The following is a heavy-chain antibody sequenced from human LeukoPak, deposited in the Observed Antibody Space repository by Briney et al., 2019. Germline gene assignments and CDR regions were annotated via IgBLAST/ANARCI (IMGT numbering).Heavy chain of an antibody. V-gene: IGHV3-48*01. Sequence: PGGSLRLSCAASGFTFSSYSMNWVRQAPGKGLEWVSYISSSSSTIYYADSVKGRFTISRDNSKNTLYLQMNSLRAEDTAVYYCAKDLVYDILTQGNGEYYMDVWGKGTTVTISS. D-gene: IGHD3-9*01. CDR1: GFTFSSYS. CDR3: AKDLVYDILTQGNGEYYMDV. CDR2: ISSSSSTI. J-gene: IGHJ6*03.